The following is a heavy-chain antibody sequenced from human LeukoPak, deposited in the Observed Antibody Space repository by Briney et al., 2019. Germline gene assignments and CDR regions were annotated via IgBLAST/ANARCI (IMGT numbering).Heavy chain of an antibody. CDR1: GGSISSGGYY. J-gene: IGHJ5*02. CDR2: IYYSGST. Sequence: SQTLSLTCTVSGGSISSGGYYWSWIRQHPGKGLEWIGYIYYSGSTYYNPSLKSRVTISVDTSKNQFSLKLSSVTAADTAVYYCARVYHYCSGGSCYSGWFDPWGQGTLVTVSS. D-gene: IGHD2-15*01. CDR3: ARVYHYCSGGSCYSGWFDP. V-gene: IGHV4-31*03.